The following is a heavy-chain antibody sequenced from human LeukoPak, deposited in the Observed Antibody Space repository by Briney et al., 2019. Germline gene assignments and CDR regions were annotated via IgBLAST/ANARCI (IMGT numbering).Heavy chain of an antibody. CDR2: IIPIFGTA. CDR1: GYTFTSYY. J-gene: IGHJ6*03. Sequence: ASVKVSCKASGYTFTSYYMHWVRQAPGQGLEWMGGIIPIFGTANYAQKFQGRVTITADKSTSTAYMELSSLRSEDTAVYYCARASIAARPGAAGYYYYMDVWGKGTTVTVSS. CDR3: ARASIAARPGAAGYYYYMDV. V-gene: IGHV1-69*06. D-gene: IGHD6-6*01.